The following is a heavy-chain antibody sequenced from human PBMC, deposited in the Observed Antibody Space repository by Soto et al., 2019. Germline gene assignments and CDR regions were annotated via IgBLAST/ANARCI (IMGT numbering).Heavy chain of an antibody. CDR2: ISGNNGNT. CDR1: GYTFTRYG. V-gene: IGHV1-18*01. D-gene: IGHD6-13*01. CDR3: ARDWGWADTVRQQLVRADY. J-gene: IGHJ4*02. Sequence: QAQLVQSGAEVMQPGASVQVSCKASGYTFTRYGISWVRQAPGQGLEWRGWISGNNGNTKYAQKFQGRVTMTTDTSTSTAYMELRSLRFDDTAVYYCARDWGWADTVRQQLVRADYWGQGTLVTVSS.